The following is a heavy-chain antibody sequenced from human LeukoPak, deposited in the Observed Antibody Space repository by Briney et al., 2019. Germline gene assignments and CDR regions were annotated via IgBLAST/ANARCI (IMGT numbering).Heavy chain of an antibody. Sequence: VGSLRLSCAASGVTFSIYSMNWGREAPGKGVECGSSISSSRGDIYYADSVKGRLTMSRDNAQNSLYLQMNSLRAEDTAVYYCARENTARGGFDYWGQGTLVTVSS. CDR3: ARENTARGGFDY. CDR1: GVTFSIYS. V-gene: IGHV3-21*01. J-gene: IGHJ4*02. CDR2: ISSSRGDI. D-gene: IGHD3-10*01.